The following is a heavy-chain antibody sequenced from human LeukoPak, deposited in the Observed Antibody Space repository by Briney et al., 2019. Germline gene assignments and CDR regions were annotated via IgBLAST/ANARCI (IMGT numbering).Heavy chain of an antibody. D-gene: IGHD3-9*01. V-gene: IGHV3-48*01. CDR2: ISSSSSTI. CDR3: ARGGDILTGDY. CDR1: GFTFSSYS. J-gene: IGHJ4*02. Sequence: GGSLRLSCAASGFTFSSYSMNWVRQAPGKGLEWVSYISSSSSTIYYADSVKGRFTISRDNAKNSLYLQMNSLRAEDTAVYYCARGGDILTGDYWGQGTLVTVSS.